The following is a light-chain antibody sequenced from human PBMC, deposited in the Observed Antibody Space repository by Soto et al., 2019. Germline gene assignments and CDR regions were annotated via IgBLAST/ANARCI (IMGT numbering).Light chain of an antibody. J-gene: IGKJ1*01. CDR1: QSVGSY. CDR3: QQYNNWPRT. CDR2: GAS. V-gene: IGKV3-15*01. Sequence: EIVMTQSPATLSVSLGDRATLSCRASQSVGSYLAWYQQKPGQAPRLLIYGASTRATGIPARFSGSGSETDFTLTISSLQSEDFAVYYCQQYNNWPRTFGQGTKVEIK.